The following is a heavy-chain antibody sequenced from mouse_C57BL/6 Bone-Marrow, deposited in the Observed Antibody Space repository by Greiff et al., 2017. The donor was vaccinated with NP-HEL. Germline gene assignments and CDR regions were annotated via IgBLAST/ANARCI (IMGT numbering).Heavy chain of an antibody. CDR3: TRCCYYWYFDV. V-gene: IGHV1-15*01. J-gene: IGHJ1*03. CDR2: IDPENGGT. CDR1: GYTFTDYE. Sequence: VQLQQSGAELVRPGASVTLSCKASGYTFTDYEMHWVKQTPVHGLEWIGAIDPENGGTAYNQKFKGKAILTADKSSSTAYMELRSLTSEDSAVDYCTRCCYYWYFDVWGTGTTVTVSS.